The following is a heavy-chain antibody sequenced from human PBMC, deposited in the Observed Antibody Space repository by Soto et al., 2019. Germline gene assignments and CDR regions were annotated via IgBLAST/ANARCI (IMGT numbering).Heavy chain of an antibody. CDR3: ARDQGVVVTADNWFDP. V-gene: IGHV4-4*07. CDR1: GGSITDYS. CDR2: IFSSGST. J-gene: IGHJ5*02. D-gene: IGHD2-21*02. Sequence: SETLSLTCTVSGGSITDYSWVWIRQPAGKGLEWIGRIFSSGSTNYNPSLKGRITMSLDTSKNQFSLKLNSATATDTAVYFCARDQGVVVTADNWFDPWGQGILVTVPS.